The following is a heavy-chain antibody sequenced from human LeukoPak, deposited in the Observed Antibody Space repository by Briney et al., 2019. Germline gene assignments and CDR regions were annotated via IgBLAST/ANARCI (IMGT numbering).Heavy chain of an antibody. CDR3: ARTLYIAAAPGGLDY. J-gene: IGHJ4*02. CDR1: GDTFTSYY. Sequence: ASVKVSCKASGDTFTSYYMHWVRQAPGQGLEWMGIINPSGGSTSYAQKFQGRVTMTRDTSSGTVYMELSSLSSDDTAVYYCARTLYIAAAPGGLDYWGQGTLVTVSS. D-gene: IGHD6-13*01. V-gene: IGHV1-46*01. CDR2: INPSGGST.